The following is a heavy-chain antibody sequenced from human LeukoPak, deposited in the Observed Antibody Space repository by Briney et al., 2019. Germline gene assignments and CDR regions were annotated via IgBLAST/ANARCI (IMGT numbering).Heavy chain of an antibody. D-gene: IGHD2-21*02. V-gene: IGHV3-53*01. CDR2: IYTGGTT. J-gene: IGHJ3*02. Sequence: GGSLRLSCAVSGFTVSSNYMSWVRQAPGKGLEWVSVIYTGGTTYYADSVKGRFTISRDNSKNTLYLQMNSLRAEDTAVYYCAKDRGTRLVVTAPPAFDIWGQGTMVTVSS. CDR3: AKDRGTRLVVTAPPAFDI. CDR1: GFTVSSNY.